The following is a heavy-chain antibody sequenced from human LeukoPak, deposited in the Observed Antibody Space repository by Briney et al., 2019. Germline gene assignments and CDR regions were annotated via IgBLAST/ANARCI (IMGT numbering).Heavy chain of an antibody. Sequence: ASVKVSCKVSGYTLTELSMHWVRQAPGKGLEWMGGFDPEDGETIYAQKFQGRVTMTEDTSTDTAYMELSSLRSEDTAVYYCATGAVAGTPHAFDIWGQGAMVTVSS. V-gene: IGHV1-24*01. CDR2: FDPEDGET. D-gene: IGHD6-19*01. CDR1: GYTLTELS. CDR3: ATGAVAGTPHAFDI. J-gene: IGHJ3*02.